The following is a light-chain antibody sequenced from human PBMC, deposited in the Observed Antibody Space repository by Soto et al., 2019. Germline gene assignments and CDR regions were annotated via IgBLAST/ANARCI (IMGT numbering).Light chain of an antibody. J-gene: IGKJ1*01. CDR1: QGVSTA. Sequence: AIQLTQSPSSLATSVGDRVMITCRASQGVSTALAWYQQKPGKAPKLLIYDASSLKIGVPSRFSGSGSGTDFALTISSLQPDDFATYYCQQFYDYPRTFGQGTKVDIK. V-gene: IGKV1D-13*01. CDR3: QQFYDYPRT. CDR2: DAS.